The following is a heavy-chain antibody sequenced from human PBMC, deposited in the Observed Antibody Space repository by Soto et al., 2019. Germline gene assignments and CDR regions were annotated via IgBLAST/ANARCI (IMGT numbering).Heavy chain of an antibody. CDR3: SRGPDYAGYIDD. CDR2: IILPFGTA. D-gene: IGHD4-17*01. V-gene: IGHV1-69*13. CDR1: GGTFGNHA. Sequence: SVKVSCKASGGTFGNHAINWVRQAPGQGPEWMGGIILPFGTANYAQNFQGRVTITADESMTTAYLELNGLRSEDTAVYYCSRGPDYAGYIDDWGQGSLVTVSS. J-gene: IGHJ4*02.